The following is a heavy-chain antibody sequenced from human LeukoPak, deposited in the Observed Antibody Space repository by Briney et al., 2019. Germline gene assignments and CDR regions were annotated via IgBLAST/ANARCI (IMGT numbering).Heavy chain of an antibody. V-gene: IGHV3-7*01. D-gene: IGHD1-26*01. CDR3: AKWELYSGFYYIDY. CDR1: GFTFSSYW. Sequence: GGSLRLSCAASGFTFSSYWMSWVRQAPGKGLEWVANIKRDGSEKYYVDSVKGRFTISRDNAKNSLYLQMNSLRAEDTAVYYCAKWELYSGFYYIDYWGQGTLATVSS. CDR2: IKRDGSEK. J-gene: IGHJ4*02.